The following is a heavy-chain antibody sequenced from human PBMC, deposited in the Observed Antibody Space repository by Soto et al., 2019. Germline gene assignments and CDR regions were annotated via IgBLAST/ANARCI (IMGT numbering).Heavy chain of an antibody. D-gene: IGHD6-13*01. Sequence: LKISFKGSGYSFTSYWIGWVRQMPGKGLEWMGIIYPGDSDTRYSPSFQGQVTISADKSISTAYLQWSSLKASDTAMYYCSRIAAAGGAVGYYYGMDVWGQGTTVTVSS. V-gene: IGHV5-51*01. CDR3: SRIAAAGGAVGYYYGMDV. CDR2: IYPGDSDT. J-gene: IGHJ6*02. CDR1: GYSFTSYW.